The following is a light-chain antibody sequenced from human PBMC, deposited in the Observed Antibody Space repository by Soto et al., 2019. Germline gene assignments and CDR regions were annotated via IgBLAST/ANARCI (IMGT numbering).Light chain of an antibody. Sequence: EIVLTQSPATLSLSPCETATPSCRSSQNISVYLAWYRQKPGQAPRLLIYAASNRATGIPARFSGSGSGTDFTLTISSLEPEDFAVYYCQQRTNWPPITFGQGTRLEIK. CDR2: AAS. CDR3: QQRTNWPPIT. V-gene: IGKV3-11*01. J-gene: IGKJ5*01. CDR1: QNISVY.